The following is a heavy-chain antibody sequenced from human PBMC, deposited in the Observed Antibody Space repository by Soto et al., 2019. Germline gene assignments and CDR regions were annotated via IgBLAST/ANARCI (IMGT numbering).Heavy chain of an antibody. Sequence: GGSLRLSCAASGLRLMNYAMTWVRQAPGKGLEWVSGITGSGDKTYYADSVKGRFIISRDNSENTLYLQMNSLRAEDTALYYCARDCSSSSCSVWRYWGQGTQVTVSS. D-gene: IGHD2-2*01. V-gene: IGHV3-23*01. CDR2: ITGSGDKT. CDR3: ARDCSSSSCSVWRY. J-gene: IGHJ4*02. CDR1: GLRLMNYA.